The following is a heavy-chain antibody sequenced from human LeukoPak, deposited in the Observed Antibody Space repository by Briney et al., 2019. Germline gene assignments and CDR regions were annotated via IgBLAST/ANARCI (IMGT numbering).Heavy chain of an antibody. J-gene: IGHJ4*02. CDR1: GYTFTGYY. D-gene: IGHD6-13*01. Sequence: GASVKVSCKASGYTFTGYYMHWVRQAPGQGLEWMGWINPNSGGTNYAQKFQGRVTMTRDTSISTAYMELSSLRSEDTAVYFCARGHSSWLYYWGQGTLVTVSS. CDR2: INPNSGGT. V-gene: IGHV1-2*02. CDR3: ARGHSSWLYY.